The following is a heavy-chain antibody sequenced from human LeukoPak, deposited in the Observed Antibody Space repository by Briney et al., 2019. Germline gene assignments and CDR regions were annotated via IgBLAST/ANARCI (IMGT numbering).Heavy chain of an antibody. CDR2: IYHSGST. V-gene: IGHV4-30-2*01. CDR3: ARAASGYEINWFDP. Sequence: SETLSLTCAVSGGSISSGGYSWSWIRQPPGKGLEWIGYIYHSGSTYYNPSLKSRVTISVDRSKNQFSLKLSSVTAADTAVYYCARAASGYEINWFDPWGQGTLVTVSS. D-gene: IGHD5-12*01. CDR1: GGSISSGGYS. J-gene: IGHJ5*02.